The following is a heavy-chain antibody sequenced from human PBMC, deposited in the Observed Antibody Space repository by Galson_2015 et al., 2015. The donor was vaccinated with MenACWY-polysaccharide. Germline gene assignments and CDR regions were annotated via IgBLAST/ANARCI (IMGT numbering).Heavy chain of an antibody. J-gene: IGHJ1*01. CDR1: GYTFTSYD. Sequence: SVKVSCKASGYTFTSYDINWVRQATGQGLEWMGWMNPNSGNTGYAQKFQGRVTMTRNTSISTAYMELSSLRSEDTAVYYCARVSDFTYYYDSSGYGEYFQHWGQGTLVTVSS. D-gene: IGHD3-22*01. CDR2: MNPNSGNT. CDR3: ARVSDFTYYYDSSGYGEYFQH. V-gene: IGHV1-8*01.